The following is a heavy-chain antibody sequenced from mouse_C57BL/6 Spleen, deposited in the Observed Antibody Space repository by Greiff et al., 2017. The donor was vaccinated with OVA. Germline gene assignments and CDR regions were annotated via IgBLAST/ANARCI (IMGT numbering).Heavy chain of an antibody. V-gene: IGHV1-76*01. J-gene: IGHJ2*01. CDR1: GYTFTDYY. Sequence: VQLQQSGAELVRPGASVKLSCKASGYTFTDYYIYWVKPRPGQGLEWIARNYPGSGSTYYNEKFKSKAEVTTKKSSSNSYMQLSSLTSEDSAVYFCARGLPFDYWGQGTTLTVSS. CDR3: ARGLPFDY. CDR2: NYPGSGST.